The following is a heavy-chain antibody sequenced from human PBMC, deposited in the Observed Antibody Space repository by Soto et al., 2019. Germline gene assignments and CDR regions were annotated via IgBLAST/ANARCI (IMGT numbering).Heavy chain of an antibody. CDR1: GFTFSSYS. CDR3: ARDRARIAAAGTGLGY. V-gene: IGHV3-21*01. CDR2: ISSSSSYI. J-gene: IGHJ4*02. D-gene: IGHD6-13*01. Sequence: GSLRLSCAASGFTFSSYSMNWVRQAPGKGLEWVSSISSSSSYIYYADSVKGRFTISRDNAKNSLYLQMNSLRAEDTAVYYCARDRARIAAAGTGLGYWGQGTLVTVSS.